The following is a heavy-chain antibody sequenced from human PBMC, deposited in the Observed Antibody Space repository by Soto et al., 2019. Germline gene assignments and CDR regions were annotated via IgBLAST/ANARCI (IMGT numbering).Heavy chain of an antibody. V-gene: IGHV4-4*02. CDR2: IYHTGNT. CDR3: AGDSRAAAGNRRYYFDY. Sequence: QVQLQESGPGLIKPSGTLSLTCAVSGGSISSSSWWSWVRQPPGKGLEWIGEIYHTGNTNYNPSLESRVTISVDKSKNQFALNLNSVTAADTAVYYCAGDSRAAAGNRRYYFDYWGQGTLVIVSS. J-gene: IGHJ4*02. CDR1: GGSISSSSW. D-gene: IGHD6-13*01.